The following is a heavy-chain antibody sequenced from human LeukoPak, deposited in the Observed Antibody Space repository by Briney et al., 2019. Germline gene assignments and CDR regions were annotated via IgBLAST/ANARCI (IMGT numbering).Heavy chain of an antibody. J-gene: IGHJ6*02. CDR3: ARRWGAVGVPAAGPPPYYHYGLDI. CDR1: GGTFNTYV. Sequence: SVKVSCKASGGTFNTYVLSWVRQAPGQGLEWMGGIIPISGTGNYAQKFQGRATITADESTSTVYMELSSLRSEDTAVYYCARRWGAVGVPAAGPPPYYHYGLDIWGRGTTVIVSS. CDR2: IIPISGTG. D-gene: IGHD2-2*01. V-gene: IGHV1-69*13.